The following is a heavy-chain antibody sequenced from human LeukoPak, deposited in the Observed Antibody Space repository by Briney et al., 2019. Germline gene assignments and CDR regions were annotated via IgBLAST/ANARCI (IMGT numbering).Heavy chain of an antibody. Sequence: GGSLRLSCAASGFTFSSYWMSWVRQAPGKGLEWVANIKQDGSEKYYVDSVKGRFTISRDNSKNTLYLQMNSLRAEDTAVYYCAKEDIVLMVYAMFDYWGQGTLVTVSS. D-gene: IGHD2-8*01. V-gene: IGHV3-7*03. J-gene: IGHJ4*02. CDR2: IKQDGSEK. CDR1: GFTFSSYW. CDR3: AKEDIVLMVYAMFDY.